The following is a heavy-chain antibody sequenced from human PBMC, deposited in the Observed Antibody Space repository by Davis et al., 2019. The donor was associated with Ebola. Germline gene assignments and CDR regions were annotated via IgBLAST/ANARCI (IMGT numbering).Heavy chain of an antibody. D-gene: IGHD3-9*01. CDR1: GFMFSTYV. CDR3: ARVDTVTGYSRFDP. J-gene: IGHJ5*02. Sequence: PGGSLRLSCVDSGFMFSTYVMNWVRQAPGKGLEWVSSISSSSSYIYYADSEKGRFTVSRDNAKNSLYLQMTSLRAEDTAFYHCARVDTVTGYSRFDPWGQGTLVTVSS. CDR2: ISSSSSYI. V-gene: IGHV3-21*04.